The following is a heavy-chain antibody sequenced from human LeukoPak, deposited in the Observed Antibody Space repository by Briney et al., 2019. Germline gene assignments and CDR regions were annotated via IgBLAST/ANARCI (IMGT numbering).Heavy chain of an antibody. J-gene: IGHJ6*03. Sequence: ASVKVSCKASGYSFSGHYIHWVRQAPGQGLEWMGQINPNSAASHYAQKFQDRVTMTSDTSINMAYMELRSLRSDDTAVYFCARGGPPGYYYDYYMDVWGKGTTVTISS. CDR1: GYSFSGHY. CDR3: ARGGPPGYYYDYYMDV. CDR2: INPNSAAS. V-gene: IGHV1-2*06.